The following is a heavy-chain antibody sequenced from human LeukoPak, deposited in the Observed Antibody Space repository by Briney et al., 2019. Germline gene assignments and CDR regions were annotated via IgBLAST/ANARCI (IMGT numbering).Heavy chain of an antibody. Sequence: PRGSLRLSCAASGFTVSSNHMNWVRQAPGKGLEWVSIIYYGGNTFYADSVKGRFTISRDNSKNTLYLQINSLRAEDTAVYYCAALSGVGVKIGFDHWGQGALVVVSS. V-gene: IGHV3-66*01. CDR1: GFTVSSNH. CDR2: IYYGGNT. CDR3: AALSGVGVKIGFDH. J-gene: IGHJ4*02. D-gene: IGHD1-26*01.